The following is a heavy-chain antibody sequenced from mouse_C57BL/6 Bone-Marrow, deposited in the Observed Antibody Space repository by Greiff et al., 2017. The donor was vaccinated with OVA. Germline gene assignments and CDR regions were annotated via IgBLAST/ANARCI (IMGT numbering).Heavy chain of an antibody. J-gene: IGHJ2*01. CDR3: AREGVGYFTSFDY. CDR1: GYAFTNYL. Sequence: VQVVESGAELVRPGTSVKVSCKASGYAFTNYLIEWVKQRPGQGLEWIGVINPGSGGTNYNEKFKGKATLTVDTSSSTAYMQLSSLTSEDSAVYFCAREGVGYFTSFDYWGQGTTLTVSS. D-gene: IGHD2-3*01. CDR2: INPGSGGT. V-gene: IGHV1-54*01.